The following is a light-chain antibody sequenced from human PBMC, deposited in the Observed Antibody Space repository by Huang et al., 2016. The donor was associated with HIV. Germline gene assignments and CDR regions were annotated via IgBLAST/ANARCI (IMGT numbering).Light chain of an antibody. J-gene: IGKJ2*01. CDR3: QQYNNWPMT. Sequence: DIVMTSSPATLSVSPGERATNSCRASQIVSSTLAWYQQKPGQAPRLLIYGASTMATGIPARFSGSGSGAEFTLTISSLQSEDFAVYYCQQYNNWPMTFGQGTKLEIK. CDR2: GAS. CDR1: QIVSST. V-gene: IGKV3-15*01.